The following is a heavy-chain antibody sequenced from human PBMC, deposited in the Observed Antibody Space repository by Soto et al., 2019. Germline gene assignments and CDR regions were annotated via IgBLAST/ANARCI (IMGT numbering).Heavy chain of an antibody. V-gene: IGHV4-59*01. CDR3: ARGHRAMEYYYYYGMDV. J-gene: IGHJ6*02. CDR2: ISYSGST. CDR1: GGSISSSF. Sequence: SETLSLTCSVSGGSISSSFWSWIRQPPGKELEWIGYISYSGSTTYNPSLRSRITLSVDTSKNQFSLRVASVTAADTAVYYCARGHRAMEYYYYYGMDVWGQGTTVTVSS. D-gene: IGHD5-18*01.